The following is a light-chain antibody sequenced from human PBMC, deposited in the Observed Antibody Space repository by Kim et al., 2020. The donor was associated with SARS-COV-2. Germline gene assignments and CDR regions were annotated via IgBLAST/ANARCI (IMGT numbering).Light chain of an antibody. CDR2: GAS. CDR1: QSVNSSY. CDR3: QQYGSSPYS. J-gene: IGKJ2*03. Sequence: LSPGERAILSCRASQSVNSSYLAWYQQKPGQAPRLLIYGASSRATGIPDRFSGSGSGTDFTLTISRLEPEDFAVNYCQQYGSSPYSFGQGTKLEI. V-gene: IGKV3-20*01.